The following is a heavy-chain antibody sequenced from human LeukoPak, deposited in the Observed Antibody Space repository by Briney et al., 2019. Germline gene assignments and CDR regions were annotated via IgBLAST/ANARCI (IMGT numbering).Heavy chain of an antibody. CDR3: ARSGDSSGWIYYYYYYGMDV. J-gene: IGHJ6*02. V-gene: IGHV1-69*04. D-gene: IGHD6-19*01. CDR2: IIPILGIA. CDR1: GGTFSSYA. Sequence: SVKVSCKASGGTFSSYAISWVRQAPGQGLEWMGRIIPILGIANYAQKLQGRVTMTTDTSTSTAYMELRSLRSDDTAVYYCARSGDSSGWIYYYYYYGMDVWGQGTTVTVSS.